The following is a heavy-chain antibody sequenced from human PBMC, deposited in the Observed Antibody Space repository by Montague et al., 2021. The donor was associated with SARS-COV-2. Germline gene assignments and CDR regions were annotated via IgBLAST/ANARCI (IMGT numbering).Heavy chain of an antibody. CDR3: ARGRRILLWFGELISGGDYYGMDV. D-gene: IGHD3-10*01. V-gene: IGHV4-34*01. CDR2: INHSGST. Sequence: SETLSLTSAVYGGSFSGYYWSWIRQPPGKGLEWIGEINHSGSTNYNPSLKSRVTISVDTSKNQFSLKLSSVTAADTAVYYCARGRRILLWFGELISGGDYYGMDVWGQGTTVTVSS. J-gene: IGHJ6*02. CDR1: GGSFSGYY.